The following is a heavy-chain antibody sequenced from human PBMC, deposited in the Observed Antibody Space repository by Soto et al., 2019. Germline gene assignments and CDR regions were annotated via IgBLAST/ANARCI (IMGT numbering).Heavy chain of an antibody. Sequence: PGGSLRLSCVASGFTLSNSAMSWVRHVPGKGLEWAAGISSSGGRTNYADSVKGRLTISRDNSKDTLYLQMNSLRAEDTALYYCAKVQEFCGFNCYIVDSWGQGVLVTVSS. J-gene: IGHJ4*02. V-gene: IGHV3-23*01. CDR3: AKVQEFCGFNCYIVDS. CDR1: GFTLSNSA. CDR2: ISSSGGRT. D-gene: IGHD2-21*02.